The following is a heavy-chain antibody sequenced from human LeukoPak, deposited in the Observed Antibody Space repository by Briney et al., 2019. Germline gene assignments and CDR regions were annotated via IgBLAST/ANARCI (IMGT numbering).Heavy chain of an antibody. V-gene: IGHV4-59*12. J-gene: IGHJ6*03. CDR1: GGSISSYY. Sequence: SETLSLTCTVSGGSISSYYWSWIRQPPGKGLEWIGYIYYSGSTNYNPSLKSRVTISVDTSKNQFSLKLSSVTAADTAVYYCASGYCSGGSCYSYYYYNYMDVWGKGTTVTVSS. CDR2: IYYSGST. CDR3: ASGYCSGGSCYSYYYYNYMDV. D-gene: IGHD2-15*01.